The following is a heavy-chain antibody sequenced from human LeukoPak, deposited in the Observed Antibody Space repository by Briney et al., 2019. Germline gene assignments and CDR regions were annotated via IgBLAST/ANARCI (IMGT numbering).Heavy chain of an antibody. CDR2: IWYDGSNK. V-gene: IGHV3-33*01. J-gene: IGHJ5*02. Sequence: GGSLRLSCAASGFTFSSYGMHWVRQAPGKGLEWVAVIWYDGSNKYYADSVKGRFTISRDNSKNTLYLQMNSLRAEDTAVYYCARGASITMVRNWFDPWGQGTLVTVSS. CDR1: GFTFSSYG. CDR3: ARGASITMVRNWFDP. D-gene: IGHD3-10*01.